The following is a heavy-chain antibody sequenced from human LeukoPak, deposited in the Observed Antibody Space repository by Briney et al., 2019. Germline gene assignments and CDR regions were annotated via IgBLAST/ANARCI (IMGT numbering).Heavy chain of an antibody. Sequence: GGSLRLSCVASEFTFNNYWMTWVRQAPGKGLEWVANIKQDGSAKNYGDSVKGRFTISRDNAKNTLYLQMNSLRAEDTAVYYCARETGKRGMDVWGQGTTVTVSS. D-gene: IGHD1-1*01. V-gene: IGHV3-7*01. J-gene: IGHJ6*02. CDR3: ARETGKRGMDV. CDR1: EFTFNNYW. CDR2: IKQDGSAK.